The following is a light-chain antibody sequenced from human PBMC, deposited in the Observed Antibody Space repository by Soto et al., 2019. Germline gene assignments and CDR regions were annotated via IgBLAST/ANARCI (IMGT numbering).Light chain of an antibody. CDR3: SSYTSSSTPSVV. CDR1: SSDVGGYNY. V-gene: IGLV2-14*01. J-gene: IGLJ2*01. CDR2: EVS. Sequence: QSALTQPASVSGSPGQSITLSCTGTSSDVGGYNYVSWYQQHPGKAPKLMIYEVSNRPSGVSNRFSGSKSGNTASLTISGLQAEDEADYYCSSYTSSSTPSVVFGGGTKLTVL.